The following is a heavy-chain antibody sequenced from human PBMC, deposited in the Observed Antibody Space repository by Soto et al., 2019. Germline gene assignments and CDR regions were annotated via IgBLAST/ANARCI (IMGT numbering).Heavy chain of an antibody. CDR2: IIPLFQTA. Sequence: SVKVSCKASGGTFGIFTISWVRQAPGQGLEWMGGIIPLFQTANYALKFQGRVKITADESTSTAYMQLNSLRSEDTAVYYCARWSHWNPLYYSGMDVWGQGTTVTVSS. CDR1: GGTFGIFT. J-gene: IGHJ6*02. V-gene: IGHV1-69*13. D-gene: IGHD1-1*01. CDR3: ARWSHWNPLYYSGMDV.